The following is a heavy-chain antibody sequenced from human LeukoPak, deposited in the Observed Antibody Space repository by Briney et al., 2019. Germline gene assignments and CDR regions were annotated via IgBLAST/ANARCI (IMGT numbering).Heavy chain of an antibody. CDR3: AKSYTTTVVTRYFDY. V-gene: IGHV3-21*01. CDR2: ISSSSSYI. D-gene: IGHD4-23*01. CDR1: GFTFSSYS. J-gene: IGHJ4*02. Sequence: GGSLRLSFAASGFTFSSYSMNWVRQAPGKGLEWVSSISSSSSYIYYADSVKGRFTISRDNAKNSLYLQMNSLRAEDTAVYYCAKSYTTTVVTRYFDYWGQGTLVTVSS.